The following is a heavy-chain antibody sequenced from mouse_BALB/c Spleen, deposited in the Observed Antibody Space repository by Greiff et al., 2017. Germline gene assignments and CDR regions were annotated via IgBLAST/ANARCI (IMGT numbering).Heavy chain of an antibody. Sequence: EVQLQESGGGLVQPGGSRKLSCAASGFTFSSFGMHWVRQAPEKGLEWVAYISSGSSTIYYADTVKGRFTISRDNPKNTLFLQMTSLRSEDTAMYYCARRATVEGYFDVWGAGTTVTVSS. CDR2: ISSGSSTI. CDR3: ARRATVEGYFDV. J-gene: IGHJ1*01. D-gene: IGHD1-1*01. CDR1: GFTFSSFG. V-gene: IGHV5-17*02.